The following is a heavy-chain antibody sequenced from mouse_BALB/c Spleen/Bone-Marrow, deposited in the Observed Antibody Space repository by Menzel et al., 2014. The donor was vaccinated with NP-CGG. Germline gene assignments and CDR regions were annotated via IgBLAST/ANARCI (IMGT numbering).Heavy chain of an antibody. J-gene: IGHJ3*01. CDR3: ARHAYYDQTEVSFVY. Sequence: EVQLVESGGGLVKSGGSLKLSCAASGFTFNNYGMSWVRQTPEKRLEWVATISGGGSYTFYPDSVKGRFTMSRDNAKNALCLHLSSLRSEATALYYCARHAYYDQTEVSFVYWGQGTLVTVSA. D-gene: IGHD2-4*01. CDR2: ISGGGSYT. CDR1: GFTFNNYG. V-gene: IGHV5-9-2*01.